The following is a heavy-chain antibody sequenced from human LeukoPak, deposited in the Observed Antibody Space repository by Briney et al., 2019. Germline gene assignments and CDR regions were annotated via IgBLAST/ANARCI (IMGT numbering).Heavy chain of an antibody. CDR1: GGSISSSDYY. Sequence: SETLSLTCTVSGGSISSSDYYWSWIRQHPGTGLEWIGYIYYSGSTYYNPSLKSRVTISVDTSKNQFSLKLSSVTAADTAVYYCARDLAAAGSDYFDYWGQGTLVTVSS. D-gene: IGHD6-13*01. V-gene: IGHV4-31*03. CDR3: ARDLAAAGSDYFDY. J-gene: IGHJ4*02. CDR2: IYYSGST.